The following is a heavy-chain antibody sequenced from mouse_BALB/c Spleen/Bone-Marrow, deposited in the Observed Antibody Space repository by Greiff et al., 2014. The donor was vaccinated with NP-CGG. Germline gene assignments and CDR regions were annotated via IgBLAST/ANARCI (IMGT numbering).Heavy chain of an antibody. CDR3: ARWEYYAMDY. D-gene: IGHD4-1*01. Sequence: EVQLQQSGAELVKPGASVKLSCTASGFNIKDTYMHWVKQRPEQGLEWIGRVDPANGNTKYDPKFQGKATITADTSSNTAYLQLSSLTSEDTAVYYCARWEYYAMDYWGQGTSVTVSS. J-gene: IGHJ4*01. CDR2: VDPANGNT. V-gene: IGHV14-3*02. CDR1: GFNIKDTY.